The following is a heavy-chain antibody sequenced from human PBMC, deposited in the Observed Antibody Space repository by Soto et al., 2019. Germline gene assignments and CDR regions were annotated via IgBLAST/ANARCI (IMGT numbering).Heavy chain of an antibody. CDR1: GYSLTSYW. J-gene: IGHJ5*02. V-gene: IGHV5-51*01. CDR3: ASSIAAAGTYNWFDP. Sequence: PGESLKISCKGSGYSLTSYWIGWVRQMPGKGLEWMGIIYPGDSDTRYSPSFQGQVTISADKSISTAYLQWSSLKASDTAMYYCASSIAAAGTYNWFDPWGQGTLVTVSS. CDR2: IYPGDSDT. D-gene: IGHD6-13*01.